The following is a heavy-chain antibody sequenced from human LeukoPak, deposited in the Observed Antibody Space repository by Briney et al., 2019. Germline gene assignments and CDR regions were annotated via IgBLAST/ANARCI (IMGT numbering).Heavy chain of an antibody. Sequence: ASVKVSCKASGYTFTSYGISWVRQAPGQGLEWMGWINPNSGGTNYAQKFQGRVTMTRDTSISTAYMELSRLRSDDTAVYYCATHTLYYYYYYMDVWGKGTTVTISS. CDR3: ATHTLYYYYYYMDV. J-gene: IGHJ6*03. CDR1: GYTFTSYG. V-gene: IGHV1-2*02. CDR2: INPNSGGT.